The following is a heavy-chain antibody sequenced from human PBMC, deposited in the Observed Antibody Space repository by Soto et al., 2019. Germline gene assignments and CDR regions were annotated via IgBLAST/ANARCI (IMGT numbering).Heavy chain of an antibody. D-gene: IGHD3-22*01. J-gene: IGHJ6*02. CDR2: INHSGST. CDR1: GGSFSGYY. Sequence: SETLSLTCAVYGGSFSGYYWSWIRQPPGKGLEWIGEINHSGSTNYDPSLKSRVTISVDTSKNQFSLKLSSVTAADTAVYYCARGRSDSSGYYKRYYYGMDVWGQGTTVTVSS. CDR3: ARGRSDSSGYYKRYYYGMDV. V-gene: IGHV4-34*01.